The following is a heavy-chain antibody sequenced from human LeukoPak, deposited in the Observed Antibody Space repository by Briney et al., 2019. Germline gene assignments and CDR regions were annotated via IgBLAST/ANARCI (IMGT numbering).Heavy chain of an antibody. CDR2: ISSSSIYI. Sequence: WGSLRLSCAASGFTFSTYTMNWVRQAPGKGLEWVSSISSSSIYIYYTDSVKGRFTISRDNARNSVYLQMNNLRAEDTAVYYCARVNGDYERGGAPDYWGQGTLVTVSS. CDR3: ARVNGDYERGGAPDY. V-gene: IGHV3-21*01. CDR1: GFTFSTYT. D-gene: IGHD4-17*01. J-gene: IGHJ4*02.